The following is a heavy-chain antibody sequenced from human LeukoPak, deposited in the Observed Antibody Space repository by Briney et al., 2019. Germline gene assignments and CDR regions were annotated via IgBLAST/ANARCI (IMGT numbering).Heavy chain of an antibody. CDR3: AKWYGDYGFWFDP. Sequence: GRSLRLSCSASGFTFSSYGMQWVRQAPGKGLEWVAVIWYDGSNKYYADSVKGRFTISRDNSKNTLYLQMNSLRAEDTAVYYCAKWYGDYGFWFDPWGQGTLVTVSS. CDR1: GFTFSSYG. J-gene: IGHJ5*02. V-gene: IGHV3-33*06. D-gene: IGHD4-17*01. CDR2: IWYDGSNK.